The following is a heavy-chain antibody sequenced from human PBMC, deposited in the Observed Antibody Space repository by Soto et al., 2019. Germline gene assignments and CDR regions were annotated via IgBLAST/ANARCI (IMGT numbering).Heavy chain of an antibody. J-gene: IGHJ4*02. V-gene: IGHV1-3*05. CDR2: FNGGNGNI. CDR1: GYTFSTYA. CDR3: ARDNVRGGCLDY. Sequence: QVQLVQSGAEERKPGASVKVSCKASGYTFSTYAMHWVRRAPGQSLEWMGWFNGGNGNIKYSQKFEGRVTITTDTAASTAYMELNMLRSEDTAVSYCARDNVRGGCLDYWGQGTLVSVSS. D-gene: IGHD3-10*01.